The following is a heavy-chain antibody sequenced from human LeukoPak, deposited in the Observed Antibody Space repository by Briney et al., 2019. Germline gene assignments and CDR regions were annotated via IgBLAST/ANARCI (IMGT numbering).Heavy chain of an antibody. J-gene: IGHJ6*03. Sequence: ASVKVSCKASGYTFTGYYMHWVRQAPGQGLEWMGWINPNSGGTNYAQKFQGRVTMTRDTSISTAYMELSRLRSDDTAVYYCVRGDAQLLGDYYYYYYMDVWGKGTTVTVSS. CDR3: VRGDAQLLGDYYYYYYMDV. V-gene: IGHV1-2*02. CDR1: GYTFTGYY. CDR2: INPNSGGT. D-gene: IGHD2-2*01.